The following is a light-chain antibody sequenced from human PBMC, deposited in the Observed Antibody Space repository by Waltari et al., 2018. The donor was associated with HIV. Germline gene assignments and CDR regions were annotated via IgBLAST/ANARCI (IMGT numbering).Light chain of an antibody. J-gene: IGLJ2*01. CDR2: GNV. CDR3: QSYDTSLTDII. CDR1: SSNVEAAYD. V-gene: IGLV1-40*01. Sequence: QSVLTQPPSVSGAPGQRVTISCTKSSSNVEAAYDAHWFQQVPGTAPKLLIYGNVNRPSGVPDRFSGSRSGTSASLAITRLQAEDEADYYCQSYDTSLTDIIFGGGTKLTVL.